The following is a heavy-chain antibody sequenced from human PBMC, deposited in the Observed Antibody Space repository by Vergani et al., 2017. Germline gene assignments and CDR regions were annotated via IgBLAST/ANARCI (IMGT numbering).Heavy chain of an antibody. V-gene: IGHV3-9*01. D-gene: IGHD1-1*01. CDR2: IVRNYGVK. CDR1: GFTFQACA. J-gene: IGHJ2*01. Sequence: VEAGGGLVQPGGSLRLSCTASGFTFQACAFHLVRQVSGRGLEWVSGIVRNYGVKNGNSFEGRFSISRDNAKQAVFLQMNNLRHEDTALYFCVKDNEYDADGPFDLWCRGTLVTVSS. CDR3: VKDNEYDADGPFDL.